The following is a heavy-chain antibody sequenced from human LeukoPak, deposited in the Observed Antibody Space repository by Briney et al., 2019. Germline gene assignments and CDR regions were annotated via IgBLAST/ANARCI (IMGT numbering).Heavy chain of an antibody. D-gene: IGHD1-26*01. CDR1: GGSILTTNW. V-gene: IGHV4-4*02. Sequence: SGTLSLTCAVSGGSILTTNWWSWARQPPGKGLEWIGEVHLSGASNYNPSLKSRVNMSIDKSKNQLSLELTSVTAADTAIYYCTRESGAFSPFGFWGQGTLVTVSS. CDR3: TRESGAFSPFGF. CDR2: VHLSGAS. J-gene: IGHJ4*02.